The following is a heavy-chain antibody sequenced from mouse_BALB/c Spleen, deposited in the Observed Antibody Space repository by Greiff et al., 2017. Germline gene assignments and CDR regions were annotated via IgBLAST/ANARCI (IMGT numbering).Heavy chain of an antibody. CDR3: ASPSFLRSPMGY. CDR2: INPSNGRT. V-gene: IGHV1S81*02. J-gene: IGHJ4*01. CDR1: GYTFTSYW. D-gene: IGHD1-2*01. Sequence: QVQLQQPGAELVKPGASVKLSCKASGYTFTSYWMHWVKQRPGQGLEWIGEINPSNGRTNYNEKFKSKATLTVDKSSSTAYMQLSSLTSEDAAVYYCASPSFLRSPMGYWGQGTSVTVAS.